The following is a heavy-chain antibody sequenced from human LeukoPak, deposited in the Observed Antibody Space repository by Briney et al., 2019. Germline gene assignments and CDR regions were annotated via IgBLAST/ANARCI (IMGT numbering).Heavy chain of an antibody. CDR3: ATGSGGRDWYFNL. J-gene: IGHJ2*01. Sequence: GGSLRHSCADSGFTFSTYAMHWVRQAPGKGLEWVAVVSSDGDNKYYADSVRGRFTISRDNSKNTLYLQMNGLRAEDTAVYYCATGSGGRDWYFNLWGSGTLVTVSS. D-gene: IGHD2-15*01. CDR1: GFTFSTYA. CDR2: VSSDGDNK. V-gene: IGHV3-30*04.